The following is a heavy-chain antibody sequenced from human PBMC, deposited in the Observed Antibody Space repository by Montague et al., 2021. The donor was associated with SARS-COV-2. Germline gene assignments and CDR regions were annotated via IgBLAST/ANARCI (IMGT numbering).Heavy chain of an antibody. V-gene: IGHV4-61*02. Sequence: TLSTCTVSGGSISSGSYYWSWIRQPAGKGLEWIGRIYTSGTTDYSFSLKSRVTISVDTSKNQFSLKLNSVTAADTAVHYCARDRGLGVAENFDCWGQGTLVTVSS. J-gene: IGHJ4*02. D-gene: IGHD3-10*01. CDR2: IYTSGTT. CDR3: ARDRGLGVAENFDC. CDR1: GGSISSGSYY.